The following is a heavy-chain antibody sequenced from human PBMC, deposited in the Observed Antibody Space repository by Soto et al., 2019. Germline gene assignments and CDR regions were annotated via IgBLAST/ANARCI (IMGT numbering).Heavy chain of an antibody. CDR1: GYTFTSYG. Sequence: ASVKVSCKASGYTFTSYGISWVRQAPGQGLEWMGWISAYNGNTNYAQKPQGRVTMTTDTSTSTAYMELRSLRSDDTAVYYCARYCSSTSCPVPFGYWGQGTLVTVSS. CDR2: ISAYNGNT. D-gene: IGHD2-2*01. J-gene: IGHJ4*02. CDR3: ARYCSSTSCPVPFGY. V-gene: IGHV1-18*01.